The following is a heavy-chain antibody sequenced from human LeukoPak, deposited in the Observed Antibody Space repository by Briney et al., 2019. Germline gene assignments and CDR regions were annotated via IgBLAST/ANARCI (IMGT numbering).Heavy chain of an antibody. Sequence: PSQTLSLTCAVSGGSISSGGYSWSWIRQPPGKGLEWIGYIYHSGSTYYNPSLKSRVTISVERSKNQFSLKLSSVTAADTAVYYCARGGLDILTGYGAFDIWGQGTMVTVSS. J-gene: IGHJ3*02. CDR1: GGSISSGGYS. V-gene: IGHV4-30-2*01. D-gene: IGHD3-9*01. CDR3: ARGGLDILTGYGAFDI. CDR2: IYHSGST.